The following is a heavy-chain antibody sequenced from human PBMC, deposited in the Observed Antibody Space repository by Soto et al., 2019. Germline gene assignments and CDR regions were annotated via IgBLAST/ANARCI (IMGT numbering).Heavy chain of an antibody. Sequence: QVQLQESGPGLVKPSETLSLTCRVSGGSMSGYYWSWVRLAPGKGLEWIGYVYYTGCTNYNPSLQSRVSISVDTSNKHFSLSLSLVTAAETAVYFCARSIAVPSGHIDHWGQGIRVTISS. V-gene: IGHV4-59*01. CDR3: ARSIAVPSGHIDH. J-gene: IGHJ4*02. CDR2: VYYTGCT. D-gene: IGHD6-6*01. CDR1: GGSMSGYY.